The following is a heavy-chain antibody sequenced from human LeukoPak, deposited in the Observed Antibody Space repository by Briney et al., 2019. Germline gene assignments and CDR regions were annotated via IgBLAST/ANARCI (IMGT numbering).Heavy chain of an antibody. J-gene: IGHJ4*02. D-gene: IGHD3-3*01. V-gene: IGHV3-33*06. Sequence: GGSLRLSCTASGFPFSSYGMHWVRQAPGKGLVWVTVIWPDGSLKYYADSVKGRFTVSRDNSKNTLYLQMNYLKAEDTAVYYCAKGGSDVWSAYDYWGQGTLVTVSS. CDR2: IWPDGSLK. CDR3: AKGGSDVWSAYDY. CDR1: GFPFSSYG.